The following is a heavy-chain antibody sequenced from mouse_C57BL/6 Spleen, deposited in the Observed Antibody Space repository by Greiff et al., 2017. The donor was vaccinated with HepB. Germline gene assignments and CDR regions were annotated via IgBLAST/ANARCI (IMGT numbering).Heavy chain of an antibody. CDR2: IYPGDGDT. V-gene: IGHV1-80*01. Sequence: QVQLQQSGAELVKPGASVKISCKASGYAFSSYWMNWVKQRPGKGLEWIGQIYPGDGDTNYNGKFKGKATLTADKSSSTAYMQLSSLTSEDSAVYFCAREEAYYSNSPYAMDYWGQGTSVTVSS. D-gene: IGHD2-5*01. CDR3: AREEAYYSNSPYAMDY. CDR1: GYAFSSYW. J-gene: IGHJ4*01.